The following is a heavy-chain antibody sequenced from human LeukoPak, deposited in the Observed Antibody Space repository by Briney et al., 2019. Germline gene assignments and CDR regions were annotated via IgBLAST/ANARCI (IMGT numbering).Heavy chain of an antibody. CDR3: ARDRGGSYSAIDY. CDR2: ISGSGGST. Sequence: GGSLRLSCAASGFTFSSYAMSWVRQAPGKGLEWVSAISGSGGSTYYADSVKGRFTISRDNSKNTLYLQMNSPRAEDTAVYYCARDRGGSYSAIDYWGQGTLVTVSS. D-gene: IGHD1-26*01. J-gene: IGHJ4*02. CDR1: GFTFSSYA. V-gene: IGHV3-23*01.